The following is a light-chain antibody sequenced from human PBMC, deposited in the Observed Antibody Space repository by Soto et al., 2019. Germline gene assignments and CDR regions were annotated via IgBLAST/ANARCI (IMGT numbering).Light chain of an antibody. Sequence: EIVLTQSPATLSLSPGERATLSCRASQSLSSYLAWYQQKPGQAPRLLIYDASNRATGIPARFSGSGSGTDFTLTISSLEPEDFAVYYCQQYNNWPLFGGGTKVEIK. J-gene: IGKJ4*01. V-gene: IGKV3-11*01. CDR3: QQYNNWPL. CDR2: DAS. CDR1: QSLSSY.